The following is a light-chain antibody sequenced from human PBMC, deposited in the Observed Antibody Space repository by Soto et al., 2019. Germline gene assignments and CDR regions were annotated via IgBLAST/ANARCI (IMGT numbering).Light chain of an antibody. Sequence: DIQMTQSPSSLSASVGDRVTITCRASQSISTFLNWYQQKPGKAPKFLIYDASTLQSGVPSRFSGSGSGTDFTLTISRLQPEDFATYYCQQTYNSLYTFGQGTKLEIK. J-gene: IGKJ2*01. V-gene: IGKV1-39*01. CDR3: QQTYNSLYT. CDR2: DAS. CDR1: QSISTF.